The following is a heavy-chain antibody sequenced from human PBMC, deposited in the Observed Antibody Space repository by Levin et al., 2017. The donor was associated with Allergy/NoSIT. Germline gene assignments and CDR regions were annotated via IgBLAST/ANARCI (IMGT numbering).Heavy chain of an antibody. Sequence: SQTLSLTCAVSGYSISSGYYWGWIRQPPGKGLEWIGSIYHSGSTYYNPSLKSRVTISVDTSKNQFSLKLSSVTAADTAVYYCARDQWWGRGSSALTSLWGQGTLVTVSS. CDR1: GYSISSGYY. J-gene: IGHJ4*02. D-gene: IGHD3-16*01. CDR2: IYHSGST. CDR3: ARDQWWGRGSSALTSL. V-gene: IGHV4-38-2*02.